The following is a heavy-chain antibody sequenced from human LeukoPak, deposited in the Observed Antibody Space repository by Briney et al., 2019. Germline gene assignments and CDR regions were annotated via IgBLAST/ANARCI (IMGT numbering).Heavy chain of an antibody. Sequence: GGSLRLSCAASSFTFSNYAMSWVRQAPGKGLEWVSSISSSSSYIYYADSVKGRFTISRDNAKNSLYLQMNSLRAEDTAVYYCARDFSCSSTSCQYYFDYWGQGTLVTVSS. CDR1: SFTFSNYA. CDR2: ISSSSSYI. CDR3: ARDFSCSSTSCQYYFDY. J-gene: IGHJ4*02. V-gene: IGHV3-21*01. D-gene: IGHD2-2*01.